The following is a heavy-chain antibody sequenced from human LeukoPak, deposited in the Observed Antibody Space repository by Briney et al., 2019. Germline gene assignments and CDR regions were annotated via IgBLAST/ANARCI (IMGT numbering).Heavy chain of an antibody. J-gene: IGHJ4*02. Sequence: GGSLRLSCAASGFTVSSNYMSWVRQPSGKGLEWVSVIYSGGSTYYADSVKGRFTISRDNSKNTLYLQMNSLRAEDTAVYYCARALLRLGYFDYWGQGTLVTVSS. D-gene: IGHD3-16*01. CDR1: GFTVSSNY. CDR2: IYSGGST. CDR3: ARALLRLGYFDY. V-gene: IGHV3-66*01.